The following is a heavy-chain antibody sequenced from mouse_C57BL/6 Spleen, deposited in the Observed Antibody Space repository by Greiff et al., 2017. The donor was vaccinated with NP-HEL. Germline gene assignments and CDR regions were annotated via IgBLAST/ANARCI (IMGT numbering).Heavy chain of an antibody. D-gene: IGHD1-1*01. CDR2: INPNNGGT. Sequence: VQLKQSGPELVKPGASVKISCKASGYTFTDYYMNWVKQSHGKSLEWIGDINPNNGGTSYNQKFKGKATLTVDKSSSTAYMELRSLTSEDSAVYYCARRALRYLWFAYWGQGTLVTVSA. V-gene: IGHV1-26*01. CDR1: GYTFTDYY. J-gene: IGHJ3*01. CDR3: ARRALRYLWFAY.